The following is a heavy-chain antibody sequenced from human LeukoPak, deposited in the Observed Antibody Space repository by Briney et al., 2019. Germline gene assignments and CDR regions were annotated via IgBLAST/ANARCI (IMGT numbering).Heavy chain of an antibody. D-gene: IGHD2-8*01. CDR3: AKDHCSISRCIAAFDC. V-gene: IGHV3-23*01. CDR1: GFTFSSYA. Sequence: GSLRLSCAASGFTFSSYAMSWVRQAPGQGLQWVSGINDVGATFYADPVKGRFTISRDNSKNTLYLQMNSLRAEDTATYYCAKDHCSISRCIAAFDCWGQGTLVTGSS. J-gene: IGHJ4*02. CDR2: INDVGAT.